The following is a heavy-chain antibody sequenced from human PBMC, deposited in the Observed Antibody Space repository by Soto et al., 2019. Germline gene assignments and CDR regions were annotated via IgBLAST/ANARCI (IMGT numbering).Heavy chain of an antibody. J-gene: IGHJ4*02. V-gene: IGHV3-30*18. CDR1: GFTFSSYG. CDR3: PKDPWLDY. CDR2: ISYHGTYK. Sequence: QVQLVESGGGVVQPGRSLRLSCAASGFTFSSYGMHWVRQAPGKGLEWVAVISYHGTYKYYADSVKGRFTISRDNSKNTLFLQMSSVRAEDTAVYYCPKDPWLDYWGQGTLVTVSS.